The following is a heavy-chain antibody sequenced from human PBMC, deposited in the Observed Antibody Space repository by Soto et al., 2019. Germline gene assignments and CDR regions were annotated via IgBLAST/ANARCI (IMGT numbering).Heavy chain of an antibody. J-gene: IGHJ4*02. CDR1: SGSISSGGYY. Sequence: QVQLQESGPGLVKPSQTLSLTCTVSSGSISSGGYYWSWIRQHPGKGLEWIGYIYYSGSTYYKPSLKSRVTISVDTSKNQFSLKLGSVTAADTAVYYCARENAYYYDSSGYRIQYYFDYWGQGTLVTVSS. CDR3: ARENAYYYDSSGYRIQYYFDY. CDR2: IYYSGST. D-gene: IGHD3-22*01. V-gene: IGHV4-31*03.